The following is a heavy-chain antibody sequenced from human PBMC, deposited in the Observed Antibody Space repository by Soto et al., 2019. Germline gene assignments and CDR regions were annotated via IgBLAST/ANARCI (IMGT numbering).Heavy chain of an antibody. V-gene: IGHV3-30*19. CDR1: GEILKIFG. CDR2: ISYDGSNK. J-gene: IGHJ6*02. CDR3: VKAQSSSSRHAMDV. D-gene: IGHD2-2*01. Sequence: HGGSMGLSCATCGEILKIFGIDGFRKASGRGLEWVAFISYDGSNKYYLDSVKGRFTISRDNSKNTPFLLMDSLRPEDTAVYYCVKAQSSSSRHAMDVWGQGPTVTVS.